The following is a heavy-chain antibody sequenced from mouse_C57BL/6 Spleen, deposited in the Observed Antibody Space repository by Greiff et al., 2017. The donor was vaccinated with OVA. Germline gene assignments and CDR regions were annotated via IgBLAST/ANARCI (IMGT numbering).Heavy chain of an antibody. CDR3: TRGGYEGAWFAY. J-gene: IGHJ3*01. D-gene: IGHD2-2*01. CDR2: ISSGGDYI. Sequence: EVQVVESGEGLVKPGGSLKLSCAASGFTFSSYAMSWVRQTPEKRLEWVAYISSGGDYIYYADTVKGRFTISRDNARNTLYLQMSSLKSEDTAMYYCTRGGYEGAWFAYWGQGTLVTVSA. CDR1: GFTFSSYA. V-gene: IGHV5-9-1*02.